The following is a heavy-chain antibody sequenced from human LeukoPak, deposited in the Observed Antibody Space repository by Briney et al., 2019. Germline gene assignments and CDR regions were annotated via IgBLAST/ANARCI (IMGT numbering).Heavy chain of an antibody. Sequence: PSETLSLTCAVYGGSFSGYYWSWIRQPPGKGLEWIGYIDYSGSTNYNPSLKSRVTISVDTSKNQFSLKLSSVTAADTAVYYCARDSRRELLHAFDIWGQGTMVTVSS. CDR1: GGSFSGYY. CDR2: IDYSGST. V-gene: IGHV4-59*01. D-gene: IGHD1-26*01. J-gene: IGHJ3*02. CDR3: ARDSRRELLHAFDI.